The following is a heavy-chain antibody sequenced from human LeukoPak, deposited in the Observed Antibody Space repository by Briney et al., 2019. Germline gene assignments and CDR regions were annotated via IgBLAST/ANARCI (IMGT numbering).Heavy chain of an antibody. J-gene: IGHJ6*02. CDR1: GFTFSSYT. D-gene: IGHD3-3*01. CDR2: ISSSSSHI. Sequence: GGSLRLSCVASGFTFSSYTLSWFRQGPGKGLEWVSSISSSSSHIYYADSVKGRFTISRDNARNSVYLQTNSLRAEDTAVYYCARAYDHFWSAYYRDYGMDVWGQGTAVTVS. CDR3: ARAYDHFWSAYYRDYGMDV. V-gene: IGHV3-21*01.